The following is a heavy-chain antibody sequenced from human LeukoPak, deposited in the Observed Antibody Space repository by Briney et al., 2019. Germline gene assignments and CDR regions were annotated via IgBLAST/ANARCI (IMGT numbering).Heavy chain of an antibody. D-gene: IGHD2-21*02. CDR3: ARESYCGGDCYSED. CDR2: IYTSGST. J-gene: IGHJ4*02. Sequence: SQTLSLTWTVSGGSISSGSYYWSWIRQRAGKGLEWIGRIYTSGSTNYNPSLKSRVTISVDTSKNQFSLKLSSVTAADTAVYYCARESYCGGDCYSEDWGQGTLVTVSP. V-gene: IGHV4-61*02. CDR1: GGSISSGSYY.